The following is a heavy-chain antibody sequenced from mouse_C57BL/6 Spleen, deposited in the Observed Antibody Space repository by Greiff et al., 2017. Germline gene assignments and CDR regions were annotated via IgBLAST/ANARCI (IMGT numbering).Heavy chain of an antibody. D-gene: IGHD2-5*01. CDR3: ARRLSYYSNYYAMDY. CDR2: IYPRSGNT. CDR1: GYTFTSYG. Sequence: VQLQQSGAELARPGASVKLSCKASGYTFTSYGISWVKQRTGQGLEWIGEIYPRSGNTYYNEKFKGKATLTADKSSSTAYMELRSLTSEDSAVYFCARRLSYYSNYYAMDYWGQGTSVTVSS. J-gene: IGHJ4*01. V-gene: IGHV1-81*01.